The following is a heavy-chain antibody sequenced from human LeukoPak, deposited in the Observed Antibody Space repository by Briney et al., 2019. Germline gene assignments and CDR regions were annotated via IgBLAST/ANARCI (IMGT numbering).Heavy chain of an antibody. CDR3: ARGAYCSGGSCLQPKRYDY. CDR2: INPNSGGT. CDR1: GYTFTGYY. Sequence: ASVKVSCKASGYTFTGYYMHWVRQAPGQGLEWMGRINPNSGGTNYAQKFQGRVTMTRDTSISTAYMELRRLRSDDTAVYYCARGAYCSGGSCLQPKRYDYWGQGTLVTVSS. D-gene: IGHD2-15*01. J-gene: IGHJ4*02. V-gene: IGHV1-2*06.